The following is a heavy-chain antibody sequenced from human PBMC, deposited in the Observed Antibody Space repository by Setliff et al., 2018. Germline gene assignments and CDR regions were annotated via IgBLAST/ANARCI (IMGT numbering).Heavy chain of an antibody. Sequence: GGSLRLSCAASGFTFSNAWMSWVRQAPGKGLEWVGRIKSKTDGGTTDYAAPVKGRFTISRDDSKNTLYLHMNSLRSEDTAMYYCTTAPLAAASTCWGQGTLVTVSS. J-gene: IGHJ4*02. CDR1: GFTFSNAW. CDR3: TTAPLAAASTC. V-gene: IGHV3-15*05. D-gene: IGHD6-13*01. CDR2: IKSKTDGGTT.